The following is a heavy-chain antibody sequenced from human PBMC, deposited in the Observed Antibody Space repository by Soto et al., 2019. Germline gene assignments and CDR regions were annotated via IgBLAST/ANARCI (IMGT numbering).Heavy chain of an antibody. D-gene: IGHD4-17*01. CDR2: IYHTGST. Sequence: SETLSLTCAVSGASIISGGYSWSWIRQPPGKGLEWIGYIYHTGSTHYNPSLKSRVTLSVDRSKNHLFLKLSSVTAADTAVYYCARVTTVTTDGMDVWGQGPTVTVSS. V-gene: IGHV4-30-2*01. CDR3: ARVTTVTTDGMDV. CDR1: GASIISGGYS. J-gene: IGHJ6*02.